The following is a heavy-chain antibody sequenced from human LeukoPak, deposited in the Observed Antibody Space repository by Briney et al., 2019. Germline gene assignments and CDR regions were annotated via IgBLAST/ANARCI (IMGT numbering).Heavy chain of an antibody. V-gene: IGHV4-31*03. CDR3: AREASNHYYGMDV. D-gene: IGHD1-14*01. Sequence: SQTLSLTCTVSGGSISSGGYYWSWIRQHPGKGLEWIGYIYYSGSTYYNPSLKSRVTISVDTSKNQFSLKLSSVTAADTAVYYCAREASNHYYGMDVWGQGTTVTVSS. CDR2: IYYSGST. J-gene: IGHJ6*02. CDR1: GGSISSGGYY.